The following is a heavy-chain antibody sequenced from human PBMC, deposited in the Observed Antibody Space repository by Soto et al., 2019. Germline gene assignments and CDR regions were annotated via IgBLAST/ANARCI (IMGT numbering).Heavy chain of an antibody. CDR3: ASGYSNYGNGMDV. Sequence: PSETLFLTCAVYGGSFSGYYWSWIRQPPGKGLEWIGEINHSGSTNYNPSLKSRVTISVDTSKNQFSLKLSSVTAADTAVYYCASGYSNYGNGMDVWGQGTTVTVSS. V-gene: IGHV4-34*01. CDR2: INHSGST. J-gene: IGHJ6*02. D-gene: IGHD4-4*01. CDR1: GGSFSGYY.